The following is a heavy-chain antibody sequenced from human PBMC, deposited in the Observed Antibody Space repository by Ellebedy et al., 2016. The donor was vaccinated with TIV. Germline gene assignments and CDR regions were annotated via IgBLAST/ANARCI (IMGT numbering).Heavy chain of an antibody. CDR3: ATLRGYDILTGYLPRYFDL. D-gene: IGHD3-9*01. V-gene: IGHV3-23*01. CDR1: GLTFSSYA. CDR2: ISGSGGST. J-gene: IGHJ2*01. Sequence: GESLKISXAASGLTFSSYAMSWVRQAPGKGLEWVSAISGSGGSTYYADSVKGRFTISRDNSKNTLYLQMNSLRAEDTAVYYCATLRGYDILTGYLPRYFDLWGRGTLVTVSS.